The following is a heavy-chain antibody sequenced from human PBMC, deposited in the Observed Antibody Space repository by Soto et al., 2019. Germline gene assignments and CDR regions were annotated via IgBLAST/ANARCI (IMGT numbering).Heavy chain of an antibody. CDR2: IKQDGSEK. V-gene: IGHV3-7*01. J-gene: IGHJ4*02. CDR1: GFTFSSHW. Sequence: LRLSCAASGFTFSSHWMSWGRQAPGKGLEWVANIKQDGSEKYYVESVKGRFTISRDDAKNSLSLQMNSLRAEDTAVYYCARVSDYGDYEASYFDKWGQGTLVTVSS. D-gene: IGHD4-17*01. CDR3: ARVSDYGDYEASYFDK.